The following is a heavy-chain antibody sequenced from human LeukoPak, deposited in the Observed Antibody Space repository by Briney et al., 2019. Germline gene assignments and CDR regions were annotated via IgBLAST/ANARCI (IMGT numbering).Heavy chain of an antibody. J-gene: IGHJ4*02. CDR1: GEYIRKYY. Sequence: SETLSLTCTVSGEYIRKYYWSWIRQPARKGLEWIGRIYTSGTTDYNPSLESRVTMSIDTSNNYFSLKLSSVTAADTAVYYCARETNWTFDYWGQGTLVTVSS. V-gene: IGHV4-4*07. CDR3: ARETNWTFDY. CDR2: IYTSGTT. D-gene: IGHD1-20*01.